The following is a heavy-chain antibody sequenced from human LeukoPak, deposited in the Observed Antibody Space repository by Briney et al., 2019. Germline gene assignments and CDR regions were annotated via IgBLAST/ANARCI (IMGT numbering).Heavy chain of an antibody. CDR1: EFTFSSYS. J-gene: IGHJ4*02. V-gene: IGHV3-21*01. D-gene: IGHD5-12*01. Sequence: PGGSQRLSCAASEFTFSSYSMNWVRQAPGKGLEWVSSISSGSSYIYYADSVRGRFTISRDNAKNSLYLQMNSLRGEDTAVYYCARGRAPVATNNYLDYWGQGTLVTVSS. CDR2: ISSGSSYI. CDR3: ARGRAPVATNNYLDY.